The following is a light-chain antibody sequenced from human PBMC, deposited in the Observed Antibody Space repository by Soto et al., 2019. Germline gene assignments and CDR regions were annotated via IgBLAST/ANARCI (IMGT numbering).Light chain of an antibody. CDR3: QQCFWHWT. V-gene: IGKV2-28*01. CDR1: QSLLHSNGYNY. CDR2: LGS. Sequence: DIVMTQSPLYLPVTPGEPASISCRSSQSLLHSNGYNYLDWYLQKPGQSPQLLIYLGSNRASGVPDRFSGSGSGTEFTLSITSPQPDDFATYYCQQCFWHWTVGQGTKVDIK. J-gene: IGKJ1*01.